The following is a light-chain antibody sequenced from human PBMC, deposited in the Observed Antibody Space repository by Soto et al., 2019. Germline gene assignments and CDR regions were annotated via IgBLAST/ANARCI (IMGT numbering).Light chain of an antibody. CDR3: QQANSFPFT. J-gene: IGKJ3*01. CDR2: AAS. CDR1: EIIGSC. Sequence: DIQMTQSPSSVSASIGDRVTITCRASEIIGSCLAWYQQKPGKAPTFLIYAASSLQSGVPSRFIGSGSGTDFTLTITSLQAEDSATYYCQQANSFPFTFGPGTKVDIK. V-gene: IGKV1-12*02.